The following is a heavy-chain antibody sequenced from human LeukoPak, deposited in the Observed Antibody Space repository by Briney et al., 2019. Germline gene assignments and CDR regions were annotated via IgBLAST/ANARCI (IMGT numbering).Heavy chain of an antibody. Sequence: SETLSLTCAVSGGSISSSNWWSWVRQPPGKGLEWIGEIYHSGSTNYNPSLKSRVTISVDTSKNQFTLKLSSVTAADTAVYYCARDHGDIYTWDYWGQGTLVTVSS. D-gene: IGHD3-16*01. CDR2: IYHSGST. CDR3: ARDHGDIYTWDY. CDR1: GGSISSSNW. V-gene: IGHV4-4*02. J-gene: IGHJ4*02.